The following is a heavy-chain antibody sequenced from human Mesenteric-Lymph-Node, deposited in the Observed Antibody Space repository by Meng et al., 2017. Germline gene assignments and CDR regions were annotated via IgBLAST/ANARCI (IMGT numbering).Heavy chain of an antibody. CDR1: GYTFTSYA. J-gene: IGHJ4*02. CDR2: INTNTGNP. V-gene: IGHV7-4-1*02. Sequence: QGHPVRSGSDLKKPGALMKVSCKASGYTFTSYAMNWVRQAPGQALEWMGWINTNTGNPTYAQGFTGRFVFSLDTSVSTAYLQISSLKAEDTAVYYCARESLYDYVWGSYPASFDYWGQGTLVTVSS. CDR3: ARESLYDYVWGSYPASFDY. D-gene: IGHD3-16*02.